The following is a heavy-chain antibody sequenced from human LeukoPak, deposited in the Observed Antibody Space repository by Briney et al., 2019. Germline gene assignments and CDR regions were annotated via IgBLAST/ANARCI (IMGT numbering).Heavy chain of an antibody. D-gene: IGHD3-9*01. CDR1: GYTFTSYD. Sequence: ASVKVTCKASGYTFTSYDINWVRQATGQGLEWMGWMNPNSGNTSYAQKFQGRVTMTRNTSISTAYMELSSLRSEDTAVYYLARIYYDILPGYRRFDPWGQGTLVTVSS. CDR2: MNPNSGNT. CDR3: ARIYYDILPGYRRFDP. J-gene: IGHJ5*02. V-gene: IGHV1-8*01.